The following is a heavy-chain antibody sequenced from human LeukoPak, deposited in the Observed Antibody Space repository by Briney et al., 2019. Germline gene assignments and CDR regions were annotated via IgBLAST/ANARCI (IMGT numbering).Heavy chain of an antibody. V-gene: IGHV4-30-4*08. CDR3: ARVGIYGDHEDY. CDR2: IYYSGST. Sequence: SQTLSLTCTVSGGSISSGDYYWSWIRQPPGKGLEWIGYIYYSGSTYYNPSLKGRVTISVDTSKNQFSLKLSSVTAADTAVYYCARVGIYGDHEDYWGQGTLVTVSS. J-gene: IGHJ4*02. CDR1: GGSISSGDYY. D-gene: IGHD4-17*01.